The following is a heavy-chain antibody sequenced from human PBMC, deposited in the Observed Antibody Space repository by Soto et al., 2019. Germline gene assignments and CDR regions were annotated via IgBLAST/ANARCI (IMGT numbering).Heavy chain of an antibody. D-gene: IGHD6-6*01. CDR2: INSDGSST. J-gene: IGHJ6*02. V-gene: IGHV3-74*01. Sequence: GGSLRLSCAASGFTLSSYWMHWVRQAPGKGLVWVSRINSDGSSTSYADSVKGRFTISRDNAKNSLYLQMNSLRAEDTALYYCAKDIAARRYYYYGMDVWGQGTTVTVSS. CDR3: AKDIAARRYYYYGMDV. CDR1: GFTLSSYW.